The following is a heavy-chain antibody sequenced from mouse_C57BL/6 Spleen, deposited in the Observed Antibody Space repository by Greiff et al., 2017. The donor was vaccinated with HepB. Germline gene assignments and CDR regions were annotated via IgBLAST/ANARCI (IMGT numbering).Heavy chain of an antibody. J-gene: IGHJ2*01. V-gene: IGHV1-82*01. D-gene: IGHD2-5*01. Sequence: VQLVESGPELVKPGASVKISCKASGYAFSSSWMNWVKQRPGKGLEWIGRIYPGDGDTNYNGKFKGKATLTADKSSSTAYMQLSSLTSEDSAVYFCARVYYSNLDYFDYWGQGTTLTVSS. CDR1: GYAFSSSW. CDR3: ARVYYSNLDYFDY. CDR2: IYPGDGDT.